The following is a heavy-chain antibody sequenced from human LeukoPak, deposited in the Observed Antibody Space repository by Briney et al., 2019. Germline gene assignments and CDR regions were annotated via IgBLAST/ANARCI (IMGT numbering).Heavy chain of an antibody. V-gene: IGHV1-18*01. D-gene: IGHD3-22*01. J-gene: IGHJ3*02. CDR2: ISAYNGNT. Sequence: ASVKVSCKASGYTFTSYGISWVRQAPGQGLEWMGWISAYNGNTNYAQKLQGRVTMTTDTSTSTAYMELRSLRSDDTAVYYCARDLSKGDSSGYYTPSGAFDIWGQGTMVTVSS. CDR1: GYTFTSYG. CDR3: ARDLSKGDSSGYYTPSGAFDI.